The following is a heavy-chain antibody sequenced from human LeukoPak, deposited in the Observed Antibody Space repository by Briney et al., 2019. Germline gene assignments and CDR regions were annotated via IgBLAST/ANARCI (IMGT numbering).Heavy chain of an antibody. V-gene: IGHV3-30*04. D-gene: IGHD3-10*01. CDR2: ISYDGSNK. CDR3: ARALFAGAFYGMDV. J-gene: IGHJ6*02. Sequence: PGGSLRLSCAASGFIFSSNAMNWVRQAPGKGLEWVAVISYDGSNKYYADSVKGRFTISRDNSKNTLYLQMNSLRAEDTAVYYCARALFAGAFYGMDVWGQGTTVTVSS. CDR1: GFIFSSNA.